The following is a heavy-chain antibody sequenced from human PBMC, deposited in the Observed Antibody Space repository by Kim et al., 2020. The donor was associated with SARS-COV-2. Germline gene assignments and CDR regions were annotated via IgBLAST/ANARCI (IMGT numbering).Heavy chain of an antibody. CDR2: INHSGST. CDR3: VRGKQLVRGSGTYYYYGMDV. J-gene: IGHJ6*02. V-gene: IGHV4-34*01. D-gene: IGHD6-13*01. CDR1: GGSFSGYY. Sequence: SETLSLTCAVYGGSFSGYYWSWIRQPPGKGLEWIGEINHSGSTNYNPSLKSRVTISVDTSKNQFSLKLSSVTAADTAVYYCVRGKQLVRGSGTYYYYGMDVWGQGTTVTVSS.